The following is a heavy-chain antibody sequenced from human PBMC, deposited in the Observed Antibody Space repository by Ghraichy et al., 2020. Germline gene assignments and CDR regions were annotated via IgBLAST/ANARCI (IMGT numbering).Heavy chain of an antibody. J-gene: IGHJ2*01. CDR1: GGSISSYY. CDR3: AREETWNWYFDL. D-gene: IGHD5-12*01. V-gene: IGHV4-59*01. CDR2: IYYSGST. Sequence: SETLSLTCTVSGGSISSYYWSWIRQPPGKGLEWIGYIYYSGSTNYNPSLKSRVTISVDTSKNKFSLKLSSVTAADTAVYYCAREETWNWYFDLWGRGTLVTVSS.